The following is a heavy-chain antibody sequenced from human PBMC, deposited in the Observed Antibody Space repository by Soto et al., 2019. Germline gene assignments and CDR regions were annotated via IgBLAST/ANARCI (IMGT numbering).Heavy chain of an antibody. CDR3: ARDEANWSGYSYGFPYYYGMDV. D-gene: IGHD5-18*01. J-gene: IGHJ6*02. CDR2: IYSGGST. Sequence: PGGSLRLSCGASGFTVSSNYISWVRQAPGKGLEWVSVIYSGGSTYYADSVKGRFTISRDNSKNTLYLQMNSLRAEDTAVYYCARDEANWSGYSYGFPYYYGMDVWGQGTTVTVSS. V-gene: IGHV3-53*01. CDR1: GFTVSSNY.